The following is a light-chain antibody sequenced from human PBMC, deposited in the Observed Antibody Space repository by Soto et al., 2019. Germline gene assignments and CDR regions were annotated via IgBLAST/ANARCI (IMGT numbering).Light chain of an antibody. J-gene: IGKJ1*01. CDR2: GAS. Sequence: IVMTHSAATLSVSPGERVTLSCRASQSVSSNLAWYQQKPGQAPRLLMYGASTRAAGFPARFSGSGSGTEFTLTISSLPSEDSDVYYCQKYNNWPPATFGQGTK. V-gene: IGKV3-15*01. CDR3: QKYNNWPPAT. CDR1: QSVSSN.